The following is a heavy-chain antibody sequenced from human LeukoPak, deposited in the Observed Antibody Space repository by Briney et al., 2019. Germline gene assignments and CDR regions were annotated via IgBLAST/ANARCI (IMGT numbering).Heavy chain of an antibody. V-gene: IGHV1-2*02. CDR2: INPNSGGT. D-gene: IGHD3-16*02. CDR3: ARGESMDHDYVWGSYHLFDY. CDR1: GYTFTGYY. J-gene: IGHJ4*02. Sequence: ASVKVSCKASGYTFTGYYMHWVRQAPGQGLEWMGWINPNSGGTNYAQKFQGRVTMTRDTSISTAYMELSRLRSDDTAVYYCARGESMDHDYVWGSYHLFDYWGQGTLVTVSS.